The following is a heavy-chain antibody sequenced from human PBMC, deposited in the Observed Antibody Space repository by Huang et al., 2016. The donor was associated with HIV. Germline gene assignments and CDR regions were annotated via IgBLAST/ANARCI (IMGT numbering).Heavy chain of an antibody. CDR3: ARVAYSYGIH. J-gene: IGHJ4*02. CDR2: INIGSTTI. Sequence: QLVESGGGLVQPGGSLRLSCAACGFTFTRYGRNWVRQAPGKGLEWVSYINIGSTTIHYADAVKGRFTSSRDDDKNSVYLQMNSLRADDTAIYYCARVAYSYGIHWGQGSLVIISS. D-gene: IGHD5-18*01. V-gene: IGHV3-48*01. CDR1: GFTFTRYG.